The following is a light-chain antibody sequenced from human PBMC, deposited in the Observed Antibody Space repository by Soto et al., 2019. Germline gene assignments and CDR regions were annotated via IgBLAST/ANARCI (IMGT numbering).Light chain of an antibody. V-gene: IGKV1-9*01. CDR1: RAISSY. Sequence: DIQLTQSPSFLSASVGDRVTITCRASRAISSYLAWYQQRPGEAPKLLIFAAPTLQSGVPSRFSGSGSGTEVTLAISSLQPEDFATYYGQQFNDYPLTFGGGTKVEIK. CDR2: AAP. CDR3: QQFNDYPLT. J-gene: IGKJ4*01.